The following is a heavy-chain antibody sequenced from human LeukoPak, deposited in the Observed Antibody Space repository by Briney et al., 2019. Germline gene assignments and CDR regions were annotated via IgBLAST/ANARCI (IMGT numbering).Heavy chain of an antibody. CDR3: TRDPDA. J-gene: IGHJ5*02. V-gene: IGHV3-66*01. CDR2: VYSGGEM. Sequence: GGSLRLSCDAFGFAVTDYYMSWVRQAPGTGLEWVSVVYSGGEMHYADSVKGRFTLSRDNSKNTLFLHMNSLRAEDTAVYYCTRDPDAWGQGTLVTVSS. CDR1: GFAVTDYY.